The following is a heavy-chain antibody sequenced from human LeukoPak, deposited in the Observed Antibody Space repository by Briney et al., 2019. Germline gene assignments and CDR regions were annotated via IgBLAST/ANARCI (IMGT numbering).Heavy chain of an antibody. J-gene: IGHJ4*02. Sequence: GGSLRLSCAASGFTFSSYAMSWVRQAPGKGLEWVSAISGSGGSTYYADSVKGRFTISRDNSKNTLYLQMNSRRAEDTAVYYCAKDAQYFDWVFGSFDYWGQGPLVTVSS. CDR1: GFTFSSYA. CDR3: AKDAQYFDWVFGSFDY. D-gene: IGHD3-9*01. CDR2: ISGSGGST. V-gene: IGHV3-23*01.